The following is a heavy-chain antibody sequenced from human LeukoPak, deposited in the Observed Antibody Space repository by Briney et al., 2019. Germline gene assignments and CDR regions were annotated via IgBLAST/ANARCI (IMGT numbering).Heavy chain of an antibody. V-gene: IGHV7-4-1*02. D-gene: IGHD3-16*01. Sequence: GASVKVSCKASGYTFTSYPLNWVRQAPGQGLEWMGWINTDTRNPTYAQGFRGRIVFSLDTSVSTAYLQISSLKAEDTAVYYCARTPGGPTPDFDYWGQGTLVTVSS. CDR1: GYTFTSYP. CDR2: INTDTRNP. CDR3: ARTPGGPTPDFDY. J-gene: IGHJ4*02.